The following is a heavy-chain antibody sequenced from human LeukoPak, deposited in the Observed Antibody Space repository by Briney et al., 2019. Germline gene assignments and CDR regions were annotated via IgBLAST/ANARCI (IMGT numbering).Heavy chain of an antibody. CDR1: GFTFSSHG. J-gene: IGHJ3*02. V-gene: IGHV3-23*01. Sequence: GGSLRLSCAASGFTFSSHGMHWVRQAPGKGLEWVSAISGTGGSTYYADSVKGRFTISRDNSKNTLYLQMNSLGAEDTAVFYCVKEAHYYDTGAFDIRGQGTMVTVSS. D-gene: IGHD3-22*01. CDR2: ISGTGGST. CDR3: VKEAHYYDTGAFDI.